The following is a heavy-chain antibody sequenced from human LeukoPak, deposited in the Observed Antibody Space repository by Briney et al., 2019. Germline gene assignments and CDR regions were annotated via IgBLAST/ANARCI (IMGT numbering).Heavy chain of an antibody. CDR3: APYCSSTSCSPGMFEY. Sequence: PGGSLRLSCVASGFTFSITAMTWVRQAPGKGLEWVSAISGSGGSTYYADSVKGRFTISRDNSKNTVYLQMNGLRAEDTAVYYCAPYCSSTSCSPGMFEYRGQGTLVTVSS. V-gene: IGHV3-23*01. CDR1: GFTFSITA. CDR2: ISGSGGST. J-gene: IGHJ4*02. D-gene: IGHD2-2*01.